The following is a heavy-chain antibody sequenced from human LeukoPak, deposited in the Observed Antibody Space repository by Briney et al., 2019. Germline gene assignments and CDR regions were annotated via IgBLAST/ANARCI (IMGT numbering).Heavy chain of an antibody. D-gene: IGHD4-23*01. Sequence: GRSLRLSCAASGFTFSTYSMNWVRQAPGKGLEEVSSISSSRSYIYYAESLTGRFTFSRDNAKNSLYLQMNSLRAEDTAVYYCARVARGNSGAFDIWGQVTMVTVSS. CDR3: ARVARGNSGAFDI. J-gene: IGHJ3*02. CDR2: ISSSRSYI. CDR1: GFTFSTYS. V-gene: IGHV3-21*01.